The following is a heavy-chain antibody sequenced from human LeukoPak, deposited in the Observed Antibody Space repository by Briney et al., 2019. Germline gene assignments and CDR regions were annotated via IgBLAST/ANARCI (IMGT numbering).Heavy chain of an antibody. Sequence: SVKVSCKASGGTFSSYAISWVRQAPGQGLEWMGGIIPIFGTANYAQKFQGRVTITTDESTSTAYMELRSLRSDDTAVYYCARSGGQQLVPFDYWGQGTLVTVPS. J-gene: IGHJ4*02. CDR1: GGTFSSYA. D-gene: IGHD6-13*01. V-gene: IGHV1-69*05. CDR3: ARSGGQQLVPFDY. CDR2: IIPIFGTA.